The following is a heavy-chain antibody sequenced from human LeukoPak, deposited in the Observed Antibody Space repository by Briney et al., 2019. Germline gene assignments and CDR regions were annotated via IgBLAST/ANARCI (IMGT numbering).Heavy chain of an antibody. J-gene: IGHJ4*02. CDR3: ARVSSIAVAGSDY. D-gene: IGHD6-19*01. CDR2: ISSSSSTV. V-gene: IGHV3-48*01. CDR1: GFTFSSYS. Sequence: GGSLGLSCAASGFTFSSYSMNWVRQAPGKGLEWVSYISSSSSTVYYADSVKGRFTISRDNAKNSLYLQMNSLRAEDTAVYYCARVSSIAVAGSDYWGQGTLVTVSS.